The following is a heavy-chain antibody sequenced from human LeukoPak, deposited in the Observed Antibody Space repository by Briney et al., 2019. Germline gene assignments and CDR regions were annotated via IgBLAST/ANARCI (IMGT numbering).Heavy chain of an antibody. J-gene: IGHJ6*02. CDR2: INSYGNST. V-gene: IGHV3-74*01. Sequence: GGSLRLSCAASGFIFRSYWMHWVRQAPGKGLVWVSRINSYGNSTIYADSVKGRFTISGDNAKNSLYLQMNSLRAEDTALYHCARDGYSSSWYGGYYYYGMDVWGQGTTVTVSS. CDR3: ARDGYSSSWYGGYYYYGMDV. D-gene: IGHD6-13*01. CDR1: GFIFRSYW.